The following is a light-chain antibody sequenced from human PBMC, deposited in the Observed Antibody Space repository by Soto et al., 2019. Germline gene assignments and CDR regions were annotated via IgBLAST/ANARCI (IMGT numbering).Light chain of an antibody. CDR1: QALSNY. V-gene: IGKV1-9*01. CDR2: SAS. CDR3: QHYNSYSEA. Sequence: DIQFTQSPSVLSASVVDTVTITCRASQALSNYLAWYQQKPGKAPDLLIYSASTLQSGVPSRFSGSGSETEFSLTIRALQPDDFATYYCQHYNSYSEAFGQGTKVDIK. J-gene: IGKJ1*01.